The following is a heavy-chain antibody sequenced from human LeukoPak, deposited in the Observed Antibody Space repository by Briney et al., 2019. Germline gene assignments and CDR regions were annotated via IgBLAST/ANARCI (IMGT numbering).Heavy chain of an antibody. J-gene: IGHJ5*02. CDR2: IRFDGNKK. CDR3: AKKGGAALYNWLDP. V-gene: IGHV3-30*02. D-gene: IGHD1-26*01. CDR1: GFTFSSFG. Sequence: GGSLRLSCAASGFTFSSFGMHWVRQAPGKGLEWLAYIRFDGNKKEYADSLEGRFTISRDNSKNALYLQIDSLRPEDTAVYYCAKKGGAALYNWLDPRGQGALVTVSS.